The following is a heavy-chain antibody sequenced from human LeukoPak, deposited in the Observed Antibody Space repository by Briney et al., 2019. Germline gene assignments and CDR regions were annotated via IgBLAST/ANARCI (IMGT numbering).Heavy chain of an antibody. CDR1: GFTLSSYS. J-gene: IGHJ4*02. V-gene: IGHV3-48*01. CDR3: ARDLAVAGPDY. CDR2: ISSSSSTI. D-gene: IGHD6-19*01. Sequence: PGGSLRLSCAASGFTLSSYSMNWVRQAPGKGLEWVSYISSSSSTIYYADSVKGRFTISRDNAKNSLYLQMNSLRAEETAVYYCARDLAVAGPDYWGQGTLVTVSS.